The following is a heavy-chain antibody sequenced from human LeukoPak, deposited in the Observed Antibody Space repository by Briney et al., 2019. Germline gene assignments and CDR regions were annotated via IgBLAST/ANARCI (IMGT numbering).Heavy chain of an antibody. J-gene: IGHJ4*02. CDR3: ARDLQWSPQGNYFDY. Sequence: SVKVSCKASGGTFSSYAISWVRQAPGQGLEWMGRIIPIFGTANYAQKFQGRVTITTDESTSTAYMELSSRRSEDTAVYYCARDLQWSPQGNYFDYWGQGTLVTVSS. D-gene: IGHD3-3*01. CDR1: GGTFSSYA. CDR2: IIPIFGTA. V-gene: IGHV1-69*05.